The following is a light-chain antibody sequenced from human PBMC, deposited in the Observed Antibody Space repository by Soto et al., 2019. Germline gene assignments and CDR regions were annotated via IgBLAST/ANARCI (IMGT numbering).Light chain of an antibody. Sequence: EIVLTQSPGTLSLSPGERATLSCRASQSVSSSYLAWYQQKPGQAPRLLIYGASSRATGIPDRFSGSGSGTDFTLSISRLDPEYFAVYYCQRYGSSPQTFGQGTKVEIK. J-gene: IGKJ1*01. V-gene: IGKV3-20*01. CDR1: QSVSSSY. CDR3: QRYGSSPQT. CDR2: GAS.